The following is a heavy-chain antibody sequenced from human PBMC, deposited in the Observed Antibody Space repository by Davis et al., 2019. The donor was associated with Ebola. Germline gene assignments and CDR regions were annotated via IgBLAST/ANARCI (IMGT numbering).Heavy chain of an antibody. Sequence: PSETLSLTCAVYGGSFSGYYWSWIRQPPGKGLEWIGEINHSGSTNYNPSLKSRVTMSVDTSKNQFSLKLSSVTAADTAVYYCAREYCSSTSCYPYWGQGTLVTVSS. CDR3: AREYCSSTSCYPY. CDR2: INHSGST. CDR1: GGSFSGYY. V-gene: IGHV4-34*01. J-gene: IGHJ4*02. D-gene: IGHD2-2*01.